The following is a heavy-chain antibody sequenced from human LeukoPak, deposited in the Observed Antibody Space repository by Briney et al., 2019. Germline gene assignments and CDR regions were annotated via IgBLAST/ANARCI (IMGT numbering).Heavy chain of an antibody. D-gene: IGHD4-23*01. CDR2: IYPGDSDT. CDR1: GYSFTSYW. CDR3: ARLPYGGNSGYYYYYYMDV. V-gene: IGHV5-51*01. J-gene: IGHJ6*03. Sequence: GESQKISCKGSGYSFTSYWIGWVRQMPGKGLEWMGIIYPGDSDTRYSPSFQGQVTISADKSISTAYLQWSSLKASDTAMYYCARLPYGGNSGYYYYYYMDVWGKGTTVTVSS.